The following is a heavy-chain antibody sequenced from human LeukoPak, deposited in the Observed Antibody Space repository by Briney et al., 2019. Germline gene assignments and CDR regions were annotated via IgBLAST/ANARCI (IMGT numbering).Heavy chain of an antibody. CDR1: GFTFSSYA. J-gene: IGHJ4*02. V-gene: IGHV3-23*01. CDR2: ISGSGGST. Sequence: GASLRLSCAASGFTFSSYAMSWVRQAPGKGLEWVSAISGSGGSTHYADSVKGRFTISRDNSKNTLYLQMNSLRAEDTAVYYCAKDQNYDSSGYPDYWGQGTLVTVSS. CDR3: AKDQNYDSSGYPDY. D-gene: IGHD3-22*01.